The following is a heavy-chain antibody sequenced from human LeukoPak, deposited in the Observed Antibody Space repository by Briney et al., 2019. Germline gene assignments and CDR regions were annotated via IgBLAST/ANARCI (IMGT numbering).Heavy chain of an antibody. D-gene: IGHD6-19*01. CDR3: AKDSIGVVGHFDY. CDR2: ISGRSGST. V-gene: IGHV3-23*01. J-gene: IGHJ4*02. CDR1: GLPFSTYA. Sequence: PGGPLRLSCAASGLPFSTYARSWAPKAPGKGLEGSSGISGRSGSTNYADSVKGRFTISRDNSKNTLYLQMNSLRAEDTAVYYCAKDSIGVVGHFDYWGQGTLVTVSS.